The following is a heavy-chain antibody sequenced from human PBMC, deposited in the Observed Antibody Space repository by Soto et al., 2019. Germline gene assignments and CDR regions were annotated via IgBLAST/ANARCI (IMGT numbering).Heavy chain of an antibody. CDR2: IIDSGGST. V-gene: IGHV3-23*01. Sequence: GGSLRLSCAASGFIFISCAMGWVRQAPWKGLEWVSDIIDSGGSTYYADSVKGRCTISRDNSKSTLYLQMNSLRAEDTALYYCAKGRSYYYYYGVDGWGQGTTVTVSS. CDR1: GFIFISCA. J-gene: IGHJ6*02. CDR3: AKGRSYYYYYGVDG.